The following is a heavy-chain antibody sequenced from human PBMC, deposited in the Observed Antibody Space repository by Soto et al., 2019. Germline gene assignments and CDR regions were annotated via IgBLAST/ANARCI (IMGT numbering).Heavy chain of an antibody. J-gene: IGHJ5*02. CDR1: GGSFSGYY. V-gene: IGHV4-34*01. CDR3: ARDMMDIVVVPAAKGNWFDP. Sequence: SATLSLTCAVYGGSFSGYYWSWIRQPPGKGLEWIGEINHSGSTNYNPSLKSRVTISVDTSKNQFSLKLSSVTAADTAVYYCARDMMDIVVVPAAKGNWFDPWGQGTLVTVSS. D-gene: IGHD2-2*03. CDR2: INHSGST.